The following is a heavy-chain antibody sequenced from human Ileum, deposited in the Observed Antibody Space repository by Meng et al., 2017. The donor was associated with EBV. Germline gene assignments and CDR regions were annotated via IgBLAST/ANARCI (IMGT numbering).Heavy chain of an antibody. D-gene: IGHD6-19*01. Sequence: QVQLVQSGAEVKKPWASVKVYCKASGYTFTSYDINWVRQGTGQGLEWMGWMNPNRGTTGYAQKFQGRVTMNRNISKSTAYMDLSSLRSEDTAVYYCATGVADFEYWGQGTLVTVSS. CDR3: ATGVADFEY. CDR1: GYTFTSYD. V-gene: IGHV1-8*01. CDR2: MNPNRGTT. J-gene: IGHJ4*02.